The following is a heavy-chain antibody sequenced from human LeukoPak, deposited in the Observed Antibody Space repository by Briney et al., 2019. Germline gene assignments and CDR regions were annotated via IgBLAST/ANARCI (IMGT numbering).Heavy chain of an antibody. CDR2: IKQDGSEK. J-gene: IGHJ3*02. CDR1: GFTFSSYW. CDR3: AKEDSSGYDAFDI. V-gene: IGHV3-7*04. D-gene: IGHD3-22*01. Sequence: GGSLRLSCAASGFTFSSYWMSWVRQAPGKGLEWVANIKQDGSEKYYVDSVKGRFTISRDNAKNSLYLQMYSLRAEDTAVYYCAKEDSSGYDAFDIWGQGTMVTVSS.